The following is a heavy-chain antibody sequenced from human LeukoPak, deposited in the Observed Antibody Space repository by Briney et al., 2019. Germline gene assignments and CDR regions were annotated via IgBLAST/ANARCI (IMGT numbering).Heavy chain of an antibody. CDR3: ARVRYSSSSTGYYMDV. Sequence: ASVKVSCKASGYTFTSYGISWVRQAPGQGLEWMGWINTNTGNPTYAQGFTGRFVFSLDTSVSTAYLQISSLKAEDTAVYYCARVRYSSSSTGYYMDVWGKGTTVTVSS. CDR2: INTNTGNP. CDR1: GYTFTSYG. D-gene: IGHD6-6*01. J-gene: IGHJ6*03. V-gene: IGHV7-4-1*02.